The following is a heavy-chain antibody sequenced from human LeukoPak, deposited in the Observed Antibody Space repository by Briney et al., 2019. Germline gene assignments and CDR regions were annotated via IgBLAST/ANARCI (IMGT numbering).Heavy chain of an antibody. CDR2: INPNGGRI. V-gene: IGHV1-2*02. Sequence: GASVKVSCTASGYTXIGYFIHWVRQAPGQGLEWMGWINPNGGRINYAQKFQGRVTMTRDTSISTAYMELSRLRSDDSAVYYCARDQRLVAGTFYFDYWGQGTLVTVSS. CDR3: ARDQRLVAGTFYFDY. J-gene: IGHJ4*02. CDR1: GYTXIGYF. D-gene: IGHD6-19*01.